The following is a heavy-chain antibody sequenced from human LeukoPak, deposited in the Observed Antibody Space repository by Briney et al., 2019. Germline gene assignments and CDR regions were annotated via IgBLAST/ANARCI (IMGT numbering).Heavy chain of an antibody. V-gene: IGHV3-23*01. D-gene: IGHD4-17*01. CDR3: ARVRYGELDV. J-gene: IGHJ6*02. CDR1: GFTFSSYA. CDR2: MSGSGGST. Sequence: GGSLRLSCAASGFTFSSYAMSWVRQAPGEGLEWVSSMSGSGGSTYYADSVKGRFTISRDDSKNTLYLQMNSLRAEDTAVYYCARVRYGELDVWGQGTTVTVS.